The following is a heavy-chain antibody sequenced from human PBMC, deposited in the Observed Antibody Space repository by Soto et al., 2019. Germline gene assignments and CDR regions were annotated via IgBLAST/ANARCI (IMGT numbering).Heavy chain of an antibody. V-gene: IGHV3-21*01. D-gene: IGHD6-6*01. CDR2: ISSSSSYI. J-gene: IGHJ6*02. CDR1: GFTFSSYS. Sequence: PGGSLRLSCAASGFTFSSYSMNWVRQAPGKGLEWVSSISSSSSYIYYADPVKGRFTISRDNAKNSLYLQMNSLRAEDTAAYYCARDMSIAARVYYYYGMDVWGQGTTVTVSS. CDR3: ARDMSIAARVYYYYGMDV.